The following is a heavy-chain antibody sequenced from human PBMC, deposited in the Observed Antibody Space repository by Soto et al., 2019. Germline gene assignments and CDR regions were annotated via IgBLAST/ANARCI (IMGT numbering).Heavy chain of an antibody. CDR2: IYYSGST. Sequence: SETLSLTCTVSGGSISSYYWSWIRQPPGKGLEWIGYIYYSGSTNYNPSLKSRVTISVDTSKNQFSLKLSSVTAADTAVYYCARGDSHYGMEVWGQGTTVTVSS. V-gene: IGHV4-59*01. J-gene: IGHJ6*02. CDR3: ARGDSHYGMEV. CDR1: GGSISSYY. D-gene: IGHD2-21*01.